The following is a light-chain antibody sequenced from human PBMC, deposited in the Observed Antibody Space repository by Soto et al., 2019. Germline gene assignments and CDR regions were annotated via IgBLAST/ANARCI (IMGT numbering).Light chain of an antibody. CDR3: QQYNNWPT. CDR1: ERLSSVY. J-gene: IGKJ1*01. Sequence: EIVLTQSPGTLSLSPGERATLSCRASERLSSVYLAWYQQRPGQPPRLLIYGASTRATGIPARFSGSGSGTEFTLTISSLQSEDFAVYYCQQYNNWPTFGQGTKVDI. V-gene: IGKV3-15*01. CDR2: GAS.